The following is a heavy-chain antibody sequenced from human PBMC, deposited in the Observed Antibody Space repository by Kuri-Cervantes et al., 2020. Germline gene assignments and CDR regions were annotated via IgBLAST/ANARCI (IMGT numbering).Heavy chain of an antibody. CDR3: ARVPITGTTGGAFDI. CDR1: GFSFSNAW. J-gene: IGHJ3*02. CDR2: IKSKPDGGTT. D-gene: IGHD1-20*01. Sequence: GESLKISCAASGFSFSNAWMTWVRQAPGKGLEWVGQIKSKPDGGTTDYAAPVKGRFTISRDDSKNTLYLQMNSLRAADTAVYYCARVPITGTTGGAFDIWGQGTMVTVSS. V-gene: IGHV3-15*01.